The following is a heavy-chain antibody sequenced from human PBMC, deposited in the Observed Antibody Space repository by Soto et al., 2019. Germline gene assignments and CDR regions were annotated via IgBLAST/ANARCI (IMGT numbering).Heavy chain of an antibody. V-gene: IGHV1-3*01. CDR1: GYTFTSYA. CDR3: ARDKERQRLGGNYYYAMDI. D-gene: IGHD5-12*01. Sequence: ASVKVSCKASGYTFTSYAIHWVRQAPGQRLEWMGWINAGNGNTKYSQKFQGRVTIIADESASTAYMELSSLRSEDTAVYYCARDKERQRLGGNYYYAMDIWGQGTTVTSP. CDR2: INAGNGNT. J-gene: IGHJ6*02.